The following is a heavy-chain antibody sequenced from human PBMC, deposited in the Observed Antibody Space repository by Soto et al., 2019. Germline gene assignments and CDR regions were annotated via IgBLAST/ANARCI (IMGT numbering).Heavy chain of an antibody. Sequence: QVQLVQSGAEVKKPGSSVKVSCKASGGTFSSYAISWVRQAPGQGLEWMGGIIPIFGTANYAQKFQGRDRITAEESTSTDYMQLSSLRSEDTAVYYCVRGGLSYYYYGMDVWGQGTTVTVSS. CDR2: IIPIFGTA. V-gene: IGHV1-69*01. CDR1: GGTFSSYA. D-gene: IGHD3-16*01. CDR3: VRGGLSYYYYGMDV. J-gene: IGHJ6*02.